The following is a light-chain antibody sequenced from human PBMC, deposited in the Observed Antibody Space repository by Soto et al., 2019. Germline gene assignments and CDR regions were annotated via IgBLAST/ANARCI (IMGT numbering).Light chain of an antibody. V-gene: IGLV2-8*01. Sequence: QSALTQPTSASGSPGQSVTISCTGTISDVGGYSYVSWYQQHPGKAPELMIYEVSNRPSGVPDRFSGSKSGNTASLTVSGLQAEDEADSYCGSYGGSDTYVFGAGTKVTVL. J-gene: IGLJ1*01. CDR2: EVS. CDR1: ISDVGGYSY. CDR3: GSYGGSDTYV.